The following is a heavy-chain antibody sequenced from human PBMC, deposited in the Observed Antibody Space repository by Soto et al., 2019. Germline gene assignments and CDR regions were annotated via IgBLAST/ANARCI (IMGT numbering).Heavy chain of an antibody. J-gene: IGHJ6*02. V-gene: IGHV1-69*06. D-gene: IGHD6-19*01. CDR1: GGTLSTNA. Sequence: QVQLVQSGAEVKKAGSAVKVSCKTSGGTLSTNAISWVRQAPGQGLEWMGAIIPMFGSPKYAQKFQGRVTITADNPTSTIYMEMISLTSEDTAVYYCARGGFVAGLYNALDAWGQGTTVAVSS. CDR2: IIPMFGSP. CDR3: ARGGFVAGLYNALDA.